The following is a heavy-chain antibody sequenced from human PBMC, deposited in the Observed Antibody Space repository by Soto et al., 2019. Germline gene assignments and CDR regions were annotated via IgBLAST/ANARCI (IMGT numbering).Heavy chain of an antibody. J-gene: IGHJ4*02. CDR3: AKVGQVTGFGVAGG. V-gene: IGHV3-23*01. CDR2: ISGSGGST. D-gene: IGHD3-3*01. Sequence: EVQMLESGGGLVQPGGFLRRSCAASGFTFSSYAMSWVRQAPGKGLEWVSAISGSGGSTYYADSVKGRFTISRDNSKNTLYLQMNSLRAEDTAVYYCAKVGQVTGFGVAGGWGQGTLVTVSS. CDR1: GFTFSSYA.